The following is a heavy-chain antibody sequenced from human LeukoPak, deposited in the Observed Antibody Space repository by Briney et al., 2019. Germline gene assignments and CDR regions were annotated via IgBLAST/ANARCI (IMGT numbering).Heavy chain of an antibody. CDR3: ARLNFGDDY. J-gene: IGHJ4*02. Sequence: AGGSLRLSCAASGFTASSNYINWVRQAPGKGLEWVSLIYGSTSADYADSVKGRFTISRDTSMNTVYLQMNSLRAEDTAVYYCARLNFGDDYWGQGTLVTVSS. D-gene: IGHD4-17*01. V-gene: IGHV3-66*01. CDR1: GFTASSNY. CDR2: IYGSTSA.